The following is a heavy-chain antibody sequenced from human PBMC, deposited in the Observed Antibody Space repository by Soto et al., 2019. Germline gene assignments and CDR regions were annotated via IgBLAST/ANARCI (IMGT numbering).Heavy chain of an antibody. D-gene: IGHD1-26*01. CDR1: GFSLSTSGVG. CDR3: AHRRGGSLAFDI. CDR2: IYWDDDK. Sequence: QITLKESGPTLVKPTQTLTLTCTFSGFSLSTSGVGVGWIRQPPGKALEWLALIYWDDDKRYSPSLKSRLTITKATSKHQVVLTMTNMDPVDTATYYCAHRRGGSLAFDIWGQGTMVTVSS. V-gene: IGHV2-5*02. J-gene: IGHJ3*02.